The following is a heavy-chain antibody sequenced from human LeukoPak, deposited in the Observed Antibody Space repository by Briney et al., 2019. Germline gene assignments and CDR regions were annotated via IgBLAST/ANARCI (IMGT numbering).Heavy chain of an antibody. CDR1: GYTLTELS. Sequence: ASVKVSCKVSGYTLTELSMHWVRQAPGKGLEWMGGFDPEDGETIYAQKFQGRVTMTEDTSTDTAYMELSSLRSEDTAVYYCATTDYDFWSGDYWGLGTLVTVSS. V-gene: IGHV1-24*01. CDR2: FDPEDGET. CDR3: ATTDYDFWSGDY. J-gene: IGHJ4*02. D-gene: IGHD3-3*01.